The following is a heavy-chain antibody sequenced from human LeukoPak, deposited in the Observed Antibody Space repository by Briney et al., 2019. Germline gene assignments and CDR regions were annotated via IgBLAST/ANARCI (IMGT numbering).Heavy chain of an antibody. CDR3: ARDLAAGYYDSSGYYYYYYYYMDV. CDR1: GGSISSYY. CDR2: IYYSGST. Sequence: SETLSLTCTVSGGSISSYYWSWIRQPPGKGLELIGYIYYSGSTNYNPSLKSRVTISVDTSKNQFSLKLSSVTAADTAVYYCARDLAAGYYDSSGYYYYYYYYMDVWGKGTTVTVSS. V-gene: IGHV4-59*01. J-gene: IGHJ6*03. D-gene: IGHD3-22*01.